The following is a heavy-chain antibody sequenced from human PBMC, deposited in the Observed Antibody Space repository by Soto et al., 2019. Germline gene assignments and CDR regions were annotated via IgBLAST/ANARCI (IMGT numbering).Heavy chain of an antibody. Sequence: QLQLQESGPGLVKPSETLSLTCTVSGGSISSSSFHWGWIRQPPGKGLEWIGSIYYSGSTYYSPSLKSRVPISVDTSKNQFPLKLSSVTAADPAVYYCARKERAAGTDWWFDPWGQGTLVTVSS. D-gene: IGHD6-13*01. J-gene: IGHJ5*02. CDR2: IYYSGST. CDR1: GGSISSSSFH. V-gene: IGHV4-39*01. CDR3: ARKERAAGTDWWFDP.